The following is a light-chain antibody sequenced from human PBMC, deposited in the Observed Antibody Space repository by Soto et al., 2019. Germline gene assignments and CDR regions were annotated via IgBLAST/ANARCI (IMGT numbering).Light chain of an antibody. CDR1: QGIGNF. CDR3: QQLTKYPRT. J-gene: IGKJ1*01. V-gene: IGKV1-9*01. Sequence: DIQLTQSPSFLSASIGDRVTITCRASQGIGNFLAWYQQKPGTAPKLLIYAASTLQGGVPSRFSGSGSGTEFTLTITTLQPEDFATYYCQQLTKYPRTFGQGTKVDI. CDR2: AAS.